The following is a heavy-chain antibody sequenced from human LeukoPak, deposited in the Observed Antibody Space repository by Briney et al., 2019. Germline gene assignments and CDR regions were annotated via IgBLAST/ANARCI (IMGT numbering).Heavy chain of an antibody. CDR2: INWNGGST. D-gene: IGHD2-15*01. Sequence: GGSLRLSCAASGFTFDGYGMSWVRQAPGKGLEWVSGINWNGGSTGYADSVKGRLTISRDNAKNSLYLQMNSLRAEDTALYHCARVGGEYCSGGSCYWYLYDYWGQGTLVTVSS. CDR1: GFTFDGYG. J-gene: IGHJ4*02. CDR3: ARVGGEYCSGGSCYWYLYDY. V-gene: IGHV3-20*01.